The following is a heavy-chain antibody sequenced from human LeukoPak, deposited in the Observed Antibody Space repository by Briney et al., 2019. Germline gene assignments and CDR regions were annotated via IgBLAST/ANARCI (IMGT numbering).Heavy chain of an antibody. J-gene: IGHJ4*02. D-gene: IGHD3-16*01. V-gene: IGHV3-11*04. Sequence: GGSLRLSCAASGFTFSDYYMSWIRQAPGKGLEWVSYISHSGNTIKYADSVKGRFTISRDNAKNSLYLQMNSLRAEDTAVYYCARVYYDYVWGSYRWLDYWGQGTLVTVSS. CDR2: ISHSGNTI. CDR3: ARVYYDYVWGSYRWLDY. CDR1: GFTFSDYY.